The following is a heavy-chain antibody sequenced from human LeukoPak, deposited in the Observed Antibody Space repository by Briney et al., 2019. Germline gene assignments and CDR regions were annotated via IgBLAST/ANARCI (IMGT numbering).Heavy chain of an antibody. CDR1: GFTFDDYA. J-gene: IGHJ6*03. CDR2: ISWNSGSI. Sequence: GGSLRLSCAASGFTFDDYAMHWVRQAPGKGLEWVSGISWNSGSIGYADSVKGRFTISRDNAKNSLYLQMNSLRAEDTALYYCAREYHFYHMDAWGEGTTVTVSS. V-gene: IGHV3-9*01. CDR3: AREYHFYHMDA.